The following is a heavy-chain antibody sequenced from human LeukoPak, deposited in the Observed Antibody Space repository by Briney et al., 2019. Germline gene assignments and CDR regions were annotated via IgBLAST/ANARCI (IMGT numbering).Heavy chain of an antibody. CDR3: ARDNPRGPFDY. D-gene: IGHD1-14*01. Sequence: PSETLSLTCTVSGGSISSYYWSWIRQPSGKGLEWIGYIYYSGSTNYNPSLKSRVTISVDTSKNQFSLKLSFVTAADTAVYYCARDNPRGPFDYWGQGTLVTVSS. CDR1: GGSISSYY. V-gene: IGHV4-59*01. CDR2: IYYSGST. J-gene: IGHJ4*02.